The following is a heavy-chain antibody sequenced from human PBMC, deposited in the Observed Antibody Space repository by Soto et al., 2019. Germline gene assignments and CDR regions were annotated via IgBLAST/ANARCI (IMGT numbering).Heavy chain of an antibody. D-gene: IGHD2-8*01. CDR2: MYHGGRT. Sequence: SETLSLTCSVSGDSVTNYFWSWMRQPPGKGLEWIGHMYHGGRTNYSPSLKSRVTMSLDSSKNQFSLNLSSVTAADTAVYFCAGDPGYCTNGVCPTFDFWGQGVLVTVSS. CDR3: AGDPGYCTNGVCPTFDF. V-gene: IGHV4-59*02. CDR1: GDSVTNYF. J-gene: IGHJ4*02.